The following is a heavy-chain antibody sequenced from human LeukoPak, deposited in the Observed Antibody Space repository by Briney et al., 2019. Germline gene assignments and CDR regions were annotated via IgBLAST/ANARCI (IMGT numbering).Heavy chain of an antibody. CDR2: ISAYNGNT. Sequence: ASVKVSCKASGYTFTSYGISWVRQAPGQGLERMGWISAYNGNTNYAQKLQGRVTMTTDTSTSTAYMELRSLRSDDTAVYYCARHDCSGGSCYLNDDTFDIWGQGTMLTVSS. J-gene: IGHJ3*02. CDR1: GYTFTSYG. D-gene: IGHD2-15*01. V-gene: IGHV1-18*01. CDR3: ARHDCSGGSCYLNDDTFDI.